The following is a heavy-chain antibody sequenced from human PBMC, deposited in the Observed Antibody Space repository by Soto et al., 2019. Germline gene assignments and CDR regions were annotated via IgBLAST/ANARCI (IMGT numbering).Heavy chain of an antibody. CDR2: ISSNGGST. V-gene: IGHV3-64*01. CDR1: GFTFSSYA. CDR3: ARETTTVTTARHYYYYMDV. D-gene: IGHD4-17*01. Sequence: EVQLVESGGGLVQPGGSLRLSCAASGFTFSSYAMHWVRQAPGKGLEYVSAISSNGGSTYYANSVKGRFTISRDNAKNSLYLQMDSLRAEDTAVYYCARETTTVTTARHYYYYMDVWGKGTTVTVSS. J-gene: IGHJ6*03.